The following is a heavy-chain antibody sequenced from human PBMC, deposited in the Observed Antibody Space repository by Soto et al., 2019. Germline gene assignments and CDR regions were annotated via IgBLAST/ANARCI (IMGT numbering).Heavy chain of an antibody. V-gene: IGHV5-51*01. Sequence: GXSLKISCKGSGYIFTSYWIGWVRQMPVKGLEWMGIIYPGDSDTRYSPSFQGQVTISADKSISTAYLQWSSLKASDTAMYYCARQASTIFGVVKDYYYYYGMDVWGQGTTVTVSS. J-gene: IGHJ6*02. CDR1: GYIFTSYW. D-gene: IGHD3-3*01. CDR2: IYPGDSDT. CDR3: ARQASTIFGVVKDYYYYYGMDV.